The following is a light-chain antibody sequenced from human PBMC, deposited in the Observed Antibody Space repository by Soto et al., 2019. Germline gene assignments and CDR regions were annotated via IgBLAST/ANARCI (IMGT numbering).Light chain of an antibody. V-gene: IGLV2-14*03. J-gene: IGLJ2*01. CDR1: SSDVGGFNY. CDR3: SSYSSGSTPVV. Sequence: QSALTQPASVSGSPGQSITISCTGTSSDVGGFNYVSWYQQHPGKVPKLIIYDVSIRPSGVSNRFSGSKSGYTASLAISGLQADDEADYYCSSYSSGSTPVVFGGGTQLTVL. CDR2: DVS.